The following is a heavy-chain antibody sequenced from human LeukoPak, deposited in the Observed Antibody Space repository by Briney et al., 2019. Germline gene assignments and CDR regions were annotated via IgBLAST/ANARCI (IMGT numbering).Heavy chain of an antibody. CDR3: ARDPGSGYSYGYYAY. CDR2: INSDGSGT. J-gene: IGHJ4*02. V-gene: IGHV3-74*01. CDR1: GFTFSSYW. Sequence: GGSLRLSCAASGFTFSSYWMHWVRQAPGKGLVWVSRINSDGSGTSYADSVKGRFTISRDNAKNTLYLQMNSLRAEDTAVYYCARDPGSGYSYGYYAYWGQGTQVTVSS. D-gene: IGHD5-18*01.